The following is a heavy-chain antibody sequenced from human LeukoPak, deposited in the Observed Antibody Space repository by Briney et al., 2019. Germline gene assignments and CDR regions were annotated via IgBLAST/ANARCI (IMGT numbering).Heavy chain of an antibody. CDR3: ARVDAYYNWFDP. V-gene: IGHV1-3*01. J-gene: IGHJ5*02. CDR2: INASNGNT. D-gene: IGHD2-21*01. CDR1: GYTFTSYA. Sequence: ASVKVSCKASGYTFTSYAMHWVRQAPGQRLEWMGWINASNGNTKYSQKFQGRVTITRDTSASTAYMELSSLRSEDTAVYYCARVDAYYNWFDPWGQGTLVTVSS.